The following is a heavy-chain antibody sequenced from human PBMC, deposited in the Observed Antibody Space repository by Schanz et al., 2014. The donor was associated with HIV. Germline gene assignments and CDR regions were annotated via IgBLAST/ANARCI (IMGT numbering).Heavy chain of an antibody. CDR1: GFTFSSYA. Sequence: QVQLVESGGGVVQPGRSLRLSCAASGFTFSSYAMHWVRQAPGKGLEWVSAVTNSGSYVNYADSVKGRFTMSRDNSKNTLSLQMDSLRVDDTAIYYCAKRSGRSFGYFDSWGQGLLVTVSS. CDR3: AKRSGRSFGYFDS. V-gene: IGHV3-30*18. CDR2: VTNSGSYV. J-gene: IGHJ4*02. D-gene: IGHD2-15*01.